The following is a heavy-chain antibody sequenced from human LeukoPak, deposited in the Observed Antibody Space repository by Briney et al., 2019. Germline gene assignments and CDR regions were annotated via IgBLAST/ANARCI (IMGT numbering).Heavy chain of an antibody. CDR3: ARILLEMDV. J-gene: IGHJ6*04. CDR1: GGSISSNKYY. Sequence: SETLSLTCTVSGGSISSNKYYWGWIRQPPGKGLEWIGSIYYSGSTYYNPTLKSRVTISVDTSKNQFSLKLSSVTAADTAVYYCARILLEMDVWGKGTTVTVSS. V-gene: IGHV4-39*01. CDR2: IYYSGST.